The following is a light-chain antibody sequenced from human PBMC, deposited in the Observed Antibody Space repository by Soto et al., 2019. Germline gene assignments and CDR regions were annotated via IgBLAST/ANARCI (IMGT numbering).Light chain of an antibody. CDR3: SSYTSISTLTV. Sequence: QSVLTQPASLSGSPGQSITMSCTGTSSDVGCYNYVSWYQQHPGKVLKLMIYDVSNRPSGVSNRFSGSKSGNTASLSISGLQAEDEADYYCSSYTSISTLTVFGTGTMVTVL. CDR2: DVS. V-gene: IGLV2-14*01. CDR1: SSDVGCYNY. J-gene: IGLJ1*01.